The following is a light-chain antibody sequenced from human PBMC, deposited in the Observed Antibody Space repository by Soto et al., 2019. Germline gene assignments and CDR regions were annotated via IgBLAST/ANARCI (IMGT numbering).Light chain of an antibody. V-gene: IGLV1-40*01. CDR3: QSYDSSLSGSV. Sequence: QSVLTQPPSVSGAPGQRVTISCTGNSSNIGAGYDVHWYQQFPGTAPKVLIYGDTNRPSGVPDRFSGSKSGTSASLAITGLQAEDEADYYCQSYDSSLSGSVFGGGTKVTVL. CDR2: GDT. CDR1: SSNIGAGYD. J-gene: IGLJ2*01.